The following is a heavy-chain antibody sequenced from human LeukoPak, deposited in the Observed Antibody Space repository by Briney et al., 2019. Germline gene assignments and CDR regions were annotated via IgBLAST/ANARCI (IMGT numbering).Heavy chain of an antibody. CDR1: GYTFTAYS. D-gene: IGHD1-14*01. Sequence: VASVKVSCEASGYTFTAYSVHWVRQAPGQGLEWVGYINLNNGDTDSAQKFQGRITMTRDTSINTAYMELSSLRSDDSAMYYCARGRIGIAWGQGTLVTVSS. J-gene: IGHJ5*02. CDR3: ARGRIGIA. CDR2: INLNNGDT. V-gene: IGHV1-2*02.